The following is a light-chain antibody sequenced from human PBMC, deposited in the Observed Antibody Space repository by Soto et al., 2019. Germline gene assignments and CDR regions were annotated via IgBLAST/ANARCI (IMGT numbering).Light chain of an antibody. CDR1: YSNIVNNL. CDR3: GSWDSSLSAYV. Sequence: QSVLTQAPSASGAPGQRVTISCSGSYSNIVNNLVAWYQLLPGTAPKLLIYDDNKRPSGIPDRFSGSKSGTSATLGITGFQTEDEADYYCGSWDSSLSAYVFGTGTKLTVL. CDR2: DDN. V-gene: IGLV1-51*01. J-gene: IGLJ1*01.